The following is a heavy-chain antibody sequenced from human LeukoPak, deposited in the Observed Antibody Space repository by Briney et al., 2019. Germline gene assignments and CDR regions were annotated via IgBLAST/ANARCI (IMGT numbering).Heavy chain of an antibody. D-gene: IGHD3-10*01. CDR1: GGSFSGYY. V-gene: IGHV4-34*01. Sequence: SETLSLTCAVYGGSFSGYYWSWIRQPPGKGLEWIGEMNHSGSTNYNPSLKSRVTISVDTSKNQFSLKLSSVTAADTAMYYCARRLGRKFGERFYYYHYMDVWGKGTTVTISS. CDR3: ARRLGRKFGERFYYYHYMDV. J-gene: IGHJ6*03. CDR2: MNHSGST.